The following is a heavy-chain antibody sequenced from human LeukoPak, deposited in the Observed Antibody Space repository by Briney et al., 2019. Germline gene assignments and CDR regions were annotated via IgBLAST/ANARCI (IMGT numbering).Heavy chain of an antibody. V-gene: IGHV1-2*02. J-gene: IGHJ6*03. Sequence: ASVKVSCKASGYTFTGYYMHWVRQAPGQGLEWMGWISPNSGGTNYAQKFQGRVSMTRDTSITTAYMELSGLTSDDTAVYYCARDALRDCTSTSCYIYFYMDVWGKGTTVTVSS. CDR2: ISPNSGGT. CDR3: ARDALRDCTSTSCYIYFYMDV. D-gene: IGHD2-2*02. CDR1: GYTFTGYY.